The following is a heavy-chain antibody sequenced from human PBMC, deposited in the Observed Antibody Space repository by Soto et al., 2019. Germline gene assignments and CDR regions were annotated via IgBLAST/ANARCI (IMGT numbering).Heavy chain of an antibody. D-gene: IGHD2-21*02. CDR2: IWYDGSNK. Sequence: QVQLVESGGGVVQPGRSLRLSCAASGFTFSSYGMHWVRQAPGKGLEWVAVIWYDGSNKYYADSVKGRFTISRDNSKNTLYLQMNSLRAEDTAVYYCAREAPYCGGDCLDAFDIWGQGTMVTVSS. V-gene: IGHV3-33*01. J-gene: IGHJ3*02. CDR3: AREAPYCGGDCLDAFDI. CDR1: GFTFSSYG.